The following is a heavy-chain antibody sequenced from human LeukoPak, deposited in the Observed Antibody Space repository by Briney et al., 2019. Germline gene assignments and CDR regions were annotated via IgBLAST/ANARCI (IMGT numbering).Heavy chain of an antibody. Sequence: GESLKISCKGSGYSFTSYWIGWVRQMPGKGLEWMGIIYPGDSGTRYSPSFQGQVTISADKSISTAYLQWSSLKASDTAMYYCAIQMSGGLVLNGYFDYWGQGTLVTVSS. CDR3: AIQMSGGLVLNGYFDY. CDR2: IYPGDSGT. V-gene: IGHV5-51*01. J-gene: IGHJ4*02. CDR1: GYSFTSYW. D-gene: IGHD6-19*01.